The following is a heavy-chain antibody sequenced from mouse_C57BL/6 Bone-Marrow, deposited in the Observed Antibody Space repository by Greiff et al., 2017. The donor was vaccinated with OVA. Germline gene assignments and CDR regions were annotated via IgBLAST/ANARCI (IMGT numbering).Heavy chain of an antibody. V-gene: IGHV5-15*04. D-gene: IGHD1-1*01. Sequence: EVMLVESGGGLVQPGGSLKLSCAASGFTFSDYGMAWVRQAPRKGPEWVAFISNLAYSIYYADTVTGRFTISRENAKNTLYLEMSSLRSEDTAMYYCARHDGSSYNFAYWGQGTLVTVSA. CDR1: GFTFSDYG. CDR2: ISNLAYSI. J-gene: IGHJ3*01. CDR3: ARHDGSSYNFAY.